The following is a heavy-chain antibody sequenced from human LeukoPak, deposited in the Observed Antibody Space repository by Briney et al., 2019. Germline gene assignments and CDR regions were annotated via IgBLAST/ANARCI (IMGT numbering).Heavy chain of an antibody. V-gene: IGHV3-49*04. CDR1: GFTFGDYA. Sequence: PGGSLRLSCTASGFTFGDYAMSWVRQAPGKGLEWVGFIRSKAYGGTTEYAASVKGRFTISRDDSKSIAYLQMNSLKTEDTAVYYCTRAAQNYYYYYMDVWGKGTTVTVSS. CDR3: TRAAQNYYYYYMDV. J-gene: IGHJ6*03. CDR2: IRSKAYGGTT. D-gene: IGHD6-6*01.